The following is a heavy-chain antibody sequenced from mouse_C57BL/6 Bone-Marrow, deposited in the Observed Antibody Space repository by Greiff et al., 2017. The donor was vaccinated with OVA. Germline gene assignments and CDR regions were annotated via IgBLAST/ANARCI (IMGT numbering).Heavy chain of an antibody. V-gene: IGHV1-26*01. CDR2: INPNNGGT. CDR3: ARGESQAWFAY. J-gene: IGHJ3*01. CDR1: GYTFTDYY. Sequence: VQLQQSGPELVKPGASVKISCKASGYTFTDYYMNWVKQSHGKSLEWIGDINPNNGGTSYNQKFKGKATLTVDKSSSTAYMELRSLTSEDSAVYYCARGESQAWFAYWGQGTLVTVSA.